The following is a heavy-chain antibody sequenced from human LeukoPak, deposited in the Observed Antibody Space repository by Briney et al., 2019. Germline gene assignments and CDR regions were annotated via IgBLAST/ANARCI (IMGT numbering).Heavy chain of an antibody. J-gene: IGHJ3*02. Sequence: GESLKISCKGSGYSFTRYWIGWVRQMPGKGLEWMGIIYPGYSDTRYSPSFQGQVTVSVDKSITTAYLQWSSLKASDTAMYYCARQDIVIVPTAPPGAFDIWGQGTMVTVSS. D-gene: IGHD2-2*01. CDR1: GYSFTRYW. V-gene: IGHV5-51*01. CDR2: IYPGYSDT. CDR3: ARQDIVIVPTAPPGAFDI.